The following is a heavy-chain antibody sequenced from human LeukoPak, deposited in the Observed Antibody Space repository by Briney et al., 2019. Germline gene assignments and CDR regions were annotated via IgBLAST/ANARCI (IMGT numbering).Heavy chain of an antibody. D-gene: IGHD3-10*01. CDR1: GYSISSGYY. CDR2: IYYSGST. V-gene: IGHV4-38-2*02. CDR3: ARHEYSMVRGVITWFDP. J-gene: IGHJ5*02. Sequence: SETLSLTCTVSGYSISSGYYWGWIRQPPGKGLEWIGSIYYSGSTYYNPSLKSRVTISVDTSKNQFSLKLSSVIAADTAVYYCARHEYSMVRGVITWFDPWGQGTLVTVSS.